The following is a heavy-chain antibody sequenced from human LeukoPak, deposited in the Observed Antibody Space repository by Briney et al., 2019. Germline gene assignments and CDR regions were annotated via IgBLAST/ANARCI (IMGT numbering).Heavy chain of an antibody. CDR2: IKQDGSEK. D-gene: IGHD1-1*01. CDR3: ARDAGGKRGDYVDY. J-gene: IGHJ4*02. V-gene: IGHV3-7*01. CDR1: GFTFSDYW. Sequence: GGSLRLSCAASGFTFSDYWMSWVRQAPGKGLEWVANIKQDGSEKYYVDSVKGRFTISRDNAKNSLYLQMNSLRAEDTAVYYCARDAGGKRGDYVDYWGQGTLVTVSS.